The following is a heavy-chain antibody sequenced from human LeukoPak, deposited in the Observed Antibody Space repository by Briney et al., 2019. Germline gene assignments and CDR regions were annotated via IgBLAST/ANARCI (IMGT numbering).Heavy chain of an antibody. CDR3: AIRRYSSGWYPFDAFDI. Sequence: GGSLRLSCAASGFSFSSYWMHWVRQAPGKGLVWVARIKSDGSSTDYADYVKGRFTISRDNAKNTLYLQMNSLRAEDTAVYYCAIRRYSSGWYPFDAFDIWGQGTMVTVSS. D-gene: IGHD6-19*01. CDR1: GFSFSSYW. CDR2: IKSDGSST. J-gene: IGHJ3*02. V-gene: IGHV3-74*01.